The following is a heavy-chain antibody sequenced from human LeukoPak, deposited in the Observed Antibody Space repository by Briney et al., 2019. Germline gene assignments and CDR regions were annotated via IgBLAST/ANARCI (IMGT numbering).Heavy chain of an antibody. CDR2: IYPGDSDT. D-gene: IGHD6-6*01. CDR1: GYSFTSYW. V-gene: IGHV5-51*01. J-gene: IGHJ4*02. Sequence: GGSLKISCKGSGYSFTSYWIGWVRQMPGKGLEWMGIIYPGDSDTRYSPSFQGQATISADKSISTAYLQWSSLKASDTAMYYCARQPSIAARAVDYWGQGTLVTVSS. CDR3: ARQPSIAARAVDY.